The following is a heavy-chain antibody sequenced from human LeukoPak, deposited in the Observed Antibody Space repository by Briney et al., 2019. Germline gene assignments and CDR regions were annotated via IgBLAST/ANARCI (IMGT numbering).Heavy chain of an antibody. V-gene: IGHV3-9*01. J-gene: IGHJ3*02. CDR3: VRAGASGKHNGWSGDVFDI. D-gene: IGHD6-19*01. CDR1: KFTFDDYA. Sequence: GGSLRLLCEASKFTFDDYAMHWVRQAPGKGLEWVSGLSWNSGSPGYADSVKGRFTISRDNANKFLFLQMNSLRIEDTALYYCVRAGASGKHNGWSGDVFDIWGQGTTVTVSS. CDR2: LSWNSGSP.